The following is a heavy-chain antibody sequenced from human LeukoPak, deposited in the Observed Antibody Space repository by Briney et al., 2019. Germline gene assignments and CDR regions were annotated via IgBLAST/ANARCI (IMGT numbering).Heavy chain of an antibody. J-gene: IGHJ3*02. CDR2: IYYSGST. CDR1: GGSISSYY. D-gene: IGHD6-13*01. V-gene: IGHV4-59*01. Sequence: SETLSLTCTVSGGSISSYYWSWIRQPPGKGLEWIGYIYYSGSTNYNPSLKSRVTISVDTSKNQFSLKLSSVTAADTAVYYCARARGGIYSSSTLRAFDIWGQGTMVTVSS. CDR3: ARARGGIYSSSTLRAFDI.